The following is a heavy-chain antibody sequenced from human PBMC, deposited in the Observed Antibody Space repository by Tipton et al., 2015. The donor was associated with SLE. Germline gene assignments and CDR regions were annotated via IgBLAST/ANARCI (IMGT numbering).Heavy chain of an antibody. CDR3: VKSVVVVSPRDYYYYMDV. CDR1: GASITSSDW. Sequence: TLSLTCAVSGASITSSDWWSWVRQPPGKGLEYIGLIYNSGITNYNPSLQSRVTLSVDMSKNQFSLRLSSVTAADTGVYYCVKSVVVVSPRDYYYYMDVWGKGTTVTVSS. CDR2: IYNSGIT. J-gene: IGHJ6*03. V-gene: IGHV4-4*02. D-gene: IGHD2-15*01.